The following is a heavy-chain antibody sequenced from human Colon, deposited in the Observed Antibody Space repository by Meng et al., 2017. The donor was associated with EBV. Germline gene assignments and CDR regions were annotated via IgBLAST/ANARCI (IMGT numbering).Heavy chain of an antibody. D-gene: IGHD4-17*01. CDR1: GGSISCGNHH. CDR3: ASLYGDSSVWYLDL. V-gene: IGHV4-31*03. Sequence: QVQLQESGPGRVKPSQTLSLTCTVSGGSISCGNHHWSWIRQHPGKGLEYIGYIYDSGSTYYNPSLKSRVIISVDTSKNQFSLRLNSVTAADTAVYYCASLYGDSSVWYLDLWGRGTLVTVSA. CDR2: IYDSGST. J-gene: IGHJ2*01.